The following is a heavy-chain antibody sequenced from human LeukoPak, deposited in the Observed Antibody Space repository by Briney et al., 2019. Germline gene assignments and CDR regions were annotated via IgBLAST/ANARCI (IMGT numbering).Heavy chain of an antibody. CDR1: GFTFSSYS. J-gene: IGHJ2*01. V-gene: IGHV3-21*04. Sequence: GGSLRLSCAASGFTFSSYSMNWVRQAPGKGLEWVSSISSSSSYIYYADSVKGRFTISRDNAKYSLYLQMNSLRAEDTAVYYCAKSPTWGYDILTGYYWYFDLWGRGTLVTVSS. CDR2: ISSSSSYI. D-gene: IGHD3-9*01. CDR3: AKSPTWGYDILTGYYWYFDL.